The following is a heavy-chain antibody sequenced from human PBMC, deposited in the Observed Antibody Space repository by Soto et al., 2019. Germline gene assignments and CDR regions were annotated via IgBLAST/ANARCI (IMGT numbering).Heavy chain of an antibody. J-gene: IGHJ5*02. CDR3: ARSSSIAARPGFNRYWFDP. CDR2: IYYSGST. V-gene: IGHV4-59*01. CDR1: GGSISSYY. D-gene: IGHD6-6*01. Sequence: QVQLQESGPGLVKPSETLSLTCTVSGGSISSYYWSWIRQPPGKGLEWIGYIYYSGSTNYNPSLKSRVTISVDTSKNQFSLKLSSVTAADTAVYYCARSSSIAARPGFNRYWFDPWGQGTLVTVSS.